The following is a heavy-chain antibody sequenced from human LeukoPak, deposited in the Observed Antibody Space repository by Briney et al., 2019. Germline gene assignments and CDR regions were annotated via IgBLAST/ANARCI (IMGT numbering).Heavy chain of an antibody. CDR1: GFTFDDYA. CDR2: ISWDGGST. D-gene: IGHD6-13*01. J-gene: IGHJ6*03. V-gene: IGHV3-43D*03. CDR3: AREAGIAAAGTNYYYYYMDV. Sequence: GGSLRLSCAASGFTFDDYAMHWVRQAPGKGLEWVSLISWDGGSTYYADSVKGRFTISRDNSKNSLYLQMNSLRAEDTALYYCAREAGIAAAGTNYYYYYMDVWGKGTTVTVSS.